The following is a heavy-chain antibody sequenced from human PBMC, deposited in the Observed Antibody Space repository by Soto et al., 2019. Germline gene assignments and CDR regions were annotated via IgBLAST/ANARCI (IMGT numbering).Heavy chain of an antibody. V-gene: IGHV5-51*01. CDR2: IYPGDSDT. CDR3: SCGGGYYDFFTSYCYCYYGMDV. CDR1: GYSFTSYW. D-gene: IGHD3-9*01. J-gene: IGHJ6*02. Sequence: GESLKISCKGSGYSFTSYWIGWVRQMPGKGLEWMGIIYPGDSDTRYSPSFQGQVTISADKSISTAYLQWSSLKASDTAMYYYSCGGGYYDFFTSYCYCYYGMDVWGQGSPVTVSS.